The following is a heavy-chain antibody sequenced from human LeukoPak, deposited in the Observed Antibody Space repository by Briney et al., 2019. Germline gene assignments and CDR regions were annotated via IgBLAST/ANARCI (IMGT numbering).Heavy chain of an antibody. D-gene: IGHD1-1*01. CDR2: IHHRGST. J-gene: IGHJ3*02. CDR3: ARVGRYAFDI. Sequence: PSETLSLTCTVSGYSISSGHYWGWIRQPAGKGLEWIGTIHHRGSTYYNPSLKSRVTISVDTSKNQFSLNLSSVTAADTAVYYCARVGRYAFDIWGQGTMVSVSS. V-gene: IGHV4-38-2*02. CDR1: GYSISSGHY.